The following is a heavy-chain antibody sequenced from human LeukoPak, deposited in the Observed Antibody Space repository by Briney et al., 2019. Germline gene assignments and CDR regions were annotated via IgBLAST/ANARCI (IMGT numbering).Heavy chain of an antibody. CDR3: ARTIDGDYDILTGYPGY. Sequence: GGSLRLSCAASGFTFSSYAMHWVRQAPGKGLEWVAVISYDGSNKYYADSVKGRFTISRDNSKNTLYLQMNSLRAEDTAVYYCARTIDGDYDILTGYPGYWGQGPLVTVSS. V-gene: IGHV3-30*04. CDR1: GFTFSSYA. CDR2: ISYDGSNK. D-gene: IGHD3-9*01. J-gene: IGHJ4*02.